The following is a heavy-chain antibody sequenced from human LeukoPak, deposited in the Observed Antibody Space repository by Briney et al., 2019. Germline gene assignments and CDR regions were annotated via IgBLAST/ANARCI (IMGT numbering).Heavy chain of an antibody. Sequence: SETLSLTCTVSGGSISSGGYYWSWIRQPPGKGLEWIGYIYYSGSTNYNPSLKSRVTISVDTSKNQFSLKLSSVTAADTAVYYCARHVDDYDILTGYYTSTRFDPWGQGTLVTVSS. CDR2: IYYSGST. CDR3: ARHVDDYDILTGYYTSTRFDP. V-gene: IGHV4-61*08. J-gene: IGHJ5*02. CDR1: GGSISSGGYY. D-gene: IGHD3-9*01.